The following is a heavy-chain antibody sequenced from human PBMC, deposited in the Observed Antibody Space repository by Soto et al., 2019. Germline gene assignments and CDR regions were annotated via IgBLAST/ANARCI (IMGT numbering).Heavy chain of an antibody. V-gene: IGHV1-18*04. CDR1: GYTFTSNA. J-gene: IGHJ2*01. Sequence: QVQLVQSGAEVRKPGASVKVSCKASGYTFTSNAITWVRQAPGQGLEWMGWISAYTGNTNYAQKLQDRVTMTTDTSTSTAYMELRGLRSDDTAVYYCARSRWELPNGYFELWGRGTLVTVSS. CDR2: ISAYTGNT. D-gene: IGHD1-26*01. CDR3: ARSRWELPNGYFEL.